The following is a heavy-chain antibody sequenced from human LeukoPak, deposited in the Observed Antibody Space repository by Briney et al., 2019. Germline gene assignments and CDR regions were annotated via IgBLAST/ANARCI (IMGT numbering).Heavy chain of an antibody. CDR1: GFTFSSYG. V-gene: IGHV3-33*06. D-gene: IGHD2-2*01. Sequence: GGSLRLSCAASGFTFSSYGMHWVRQAPGKGLEWVAVIWYDGSNKYYADSVKGRFTISRDNSKNTLYLQMNSLRAEDTAVYYCAKDVDLGVVPAALNWFDPWGQGTLVTVSS. CDR3: AKDVDLGVVPAALNWFDP. J-gene: IGHJ5*02. CDR2: IWYDGSNK.